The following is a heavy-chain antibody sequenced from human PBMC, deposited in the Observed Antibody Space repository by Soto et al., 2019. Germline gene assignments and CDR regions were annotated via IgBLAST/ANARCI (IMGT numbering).Heavy chain of an antibody. CDR3: VNNYDTSGYYQVDF. D-gene: IGHD3-22*01. J-gene: IGHJ4*02. V-gene: IGHV3-30*18. CDR2: ISNDGSK. CDR1: VFRFSTYG. Sequence: GGSLRLSCASSVFRFSTYGMHCVRHAPGKGLEWVAVISNDGSKYYADSVKGRFTISRDNPKNTLYLQMNSLRPDDTAVYYCVNNYDTSGYYQVDFWGQGTLVTXS.